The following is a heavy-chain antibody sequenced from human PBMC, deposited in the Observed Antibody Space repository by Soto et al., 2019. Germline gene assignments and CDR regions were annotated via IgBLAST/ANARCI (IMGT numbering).Heavy chain of an antibody. CDR2: ISWNSGSI. CDR3: AKDTRNYYDSSGYYFYAFDI. CDR1: GFTFDDYA. D-gene: IGHD3-22*01. J-gene: IGHJ3*02. Sequence: EVQLVESGGGLVQPGRSLRLSCAASGFTFDDYAMHWVRQAPGKGLEWVSGISWNSGSIGYADSVKGRFTISRDNAKNSLYLQMNSLRAEDTALYYCAKDTRNYYDSSGYYFYAFDIWGQGTMVTVSS. V-gene: IGHV3-9*01.